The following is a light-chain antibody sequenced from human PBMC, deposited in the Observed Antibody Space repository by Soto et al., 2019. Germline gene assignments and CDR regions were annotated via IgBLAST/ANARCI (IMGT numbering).Light chain of an antibody. V-gene: IGKV3-15*01. Sequence: ETVMTQSPATLSVSPGERATLSCRASQSVSSNLAWYQQKPGQAPRLLIYGASTRASGIPARFSGSGSGTEFTLTISSLQSEDFAVYCCQQYNNWPLFAFGPGTKVDIK. CDR1: QSVSSN. CDR2: GAS. J-gene: IGKJ3*01. CDR3: QQYNNWPLFA.